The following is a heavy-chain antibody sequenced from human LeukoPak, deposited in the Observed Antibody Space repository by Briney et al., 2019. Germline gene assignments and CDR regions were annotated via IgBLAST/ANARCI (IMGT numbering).Heavy chain of an antibody. V-gene: IGHV3-20*04. CDR3: GRDLSGWYGPDY. CDR2: INWNGGNT. J-gene: IGHJ4*02. D-gene: IGHD6-19*01. Sequence: PGGSLRLSCAASGFTFRSAWMSWVRHAPGKGLEWVSGINWNGGNTGYADSVKGRFIISRDNAKNSLYLQMDSLRAEDTALYYCGRDLSGWYGPDYWGQGTLVTVSS. CDR1: GFTFRSAW.